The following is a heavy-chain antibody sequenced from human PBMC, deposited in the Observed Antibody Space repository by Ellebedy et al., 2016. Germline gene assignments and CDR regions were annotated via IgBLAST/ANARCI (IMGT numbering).Heavy chain of an antibody. CDR2: INHSGST. Sequence: SETLSLTXAVSGGSFSGYYWSWIRQPPGKGLEWIGEINHSGSTNYNPSLKSRVTISVDTSKNQFSLKLSSVTAADTAVYYCADVEGPSHPWGQGTLVTVSS. J-gene: IGHJ5*02. V-gene: IGHV4-34*01. CDR3: ADVEGPSHP. D-gene: IGHD1-1*01. CDR1: GGSFSGYY.